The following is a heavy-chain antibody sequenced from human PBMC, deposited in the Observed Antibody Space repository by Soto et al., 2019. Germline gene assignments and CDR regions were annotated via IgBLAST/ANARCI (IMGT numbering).Heavy chain of an antibody. V-gene: IGHV4-30-2*01. D-gene: IGHD6-13*01. CDR1: VGSISSVGYS. CDR2: IYHSGST. J-gene: IGHJ4*02. Sequence: TLSLTCAVSVGSISSVGYSWSWIRQPPGKGLEWIGYIYHSGSTYYNPSLKRRVNISVDRSKNQFSLKLSSVTAADTAVYYCASSHAGAHITAAVHWGQGTLLTVSS. CDR3: ASSHAGAHITAAVH.